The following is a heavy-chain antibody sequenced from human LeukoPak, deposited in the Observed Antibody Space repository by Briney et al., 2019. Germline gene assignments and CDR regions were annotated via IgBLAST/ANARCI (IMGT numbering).Heavy chain of an antibody. D-gene: IGHD1-26*01. Sequence: GASVKVSCKASGGTFSSYAISWVRQAPGQGLEWMGGIIPIFGTANYAQKFQGRVTITADESTSTAYMELSSLRSEDTAVYYCATVNSAIVGATTSSGAFDIWGQGTMVTVSS. CDR1: GGTFSSYA. V-gene: IGHV1-69*13. J-gene: IGHJ3*02. CDR3: ATVNSAIVGATTSSGAFDI. CDR2: IIPIFGTA.